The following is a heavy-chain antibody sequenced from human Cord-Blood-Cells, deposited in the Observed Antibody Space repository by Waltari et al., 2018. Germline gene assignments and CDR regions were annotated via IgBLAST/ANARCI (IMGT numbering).Heavy chain of an antibody. V-gene: IGHV3-30*02. CDR1: VCTFSSYG. J-gene: IGHJ6*02. D-gene: IGHD3-3*01. CDR3: AKDAGGDYDFWSGYYMNYYYYGMDV. CDR2: IRYDGSNK. Sequence: QVQLVESGGGVVQPGGSLRLSCAAPVCTFSSYGMHWVRQAPGRGLEWVAFIRYDGSNKYYADSVKGRFTISRDNSKNTLYLQMNSLRAEDTAVYYCAKDAGGDYDFWSGYYMNYYYYGMDVWDQGP.